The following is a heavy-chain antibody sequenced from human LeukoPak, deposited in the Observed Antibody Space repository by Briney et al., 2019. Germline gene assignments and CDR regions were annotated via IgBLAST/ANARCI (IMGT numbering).Heavy chain of an antibody. CDR3: ARVPHRGTIVELPGTILDAFDI. D-gene: IGHD1-7*01. Sequence: ASVKISCKVSGYTFTVTGYYIHWVRRAPGQGLEWMGWINPNSGGTNYAQRFQARITMTRDTSISTAYMELSSLRSDDTALYYCARVPHRGTIVELPGTILDAFDIWSQGTMVTVSS. CDR2: INPNSGGT. J-gene: IGHJ3*02. V-gene: IGHV1-2*02. CDR1: GYTFTVTGYY.